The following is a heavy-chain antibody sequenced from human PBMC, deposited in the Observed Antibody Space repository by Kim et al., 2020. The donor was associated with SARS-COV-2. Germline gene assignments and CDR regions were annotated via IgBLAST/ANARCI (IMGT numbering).Heavy chain of an antibody. J-gene: IGHJ4*02. Sequence: YNPSHKRRVTISFDTSKNQFALKLSSVTAADTAVYYCARASSSWYGPFDYWSQGTLVTVSS. V-gene: IGHV4-59*01. CDR3: ARASSSWYGPFDY. D-gene: IGHD6-13*01.